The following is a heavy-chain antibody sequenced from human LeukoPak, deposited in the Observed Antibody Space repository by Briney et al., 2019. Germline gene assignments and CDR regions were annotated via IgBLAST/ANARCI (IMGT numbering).Heavy chain of an antibody. CDR3: ARRRIAARGGFDP. D-gene: IGHD6-13*01. CDR2: INHSGST. CDR1: GGSFSGYY. Sequence: SETLSLTCAVYGGSFSGYYWSWIRQPPGKGLEWIGEINHSGSTNYNPSLKSRVTISVDTSKNQFSLKLSSVTAADTAVYYCARRRIAARGGFDPWGRGTLVTVSS. V-gene: IGHV4-34*01. J-gene: IGHJ5*02.